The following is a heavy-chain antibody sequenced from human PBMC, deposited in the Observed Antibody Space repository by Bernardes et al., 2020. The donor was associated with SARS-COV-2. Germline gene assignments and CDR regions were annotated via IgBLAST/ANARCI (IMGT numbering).Heavy chain of an antibody. CDR1: GYIFINYY. J-gene: IGHJ6*02. V-gene: IGHV1-46*01. D-gene: IGHD3-16*02. CDR2: IDHSDGTT. CDR3: ARAPSFFYGMDV. Sequence: ASVKVSCKASGYIFINYYLSWVRQAPGQGPEWMGVIDHSDGTTTYAQNFQGRVAMTSDTSTNTGYMELSSLTSDDTALYYCARAPSFFYGMDVWGQGTTVTVSS.